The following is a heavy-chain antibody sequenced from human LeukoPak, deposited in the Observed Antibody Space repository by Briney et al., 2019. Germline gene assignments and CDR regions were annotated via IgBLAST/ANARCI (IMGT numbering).Heavy chain of an antibody. CDR1: GYTFTGYY. D-gene: IGHD2-2*01. CDR2: INPNSGGT. J-gene: IGHJ4*02. Sequence: ASVKVSCKASGYTFTGYYMHWVRQAPGQGLEWMGWINPNSGGTNYARKFQGRVTMTRDTSISTAYMELSRLRSDDTAVYYCARRRSTSCYDYWGQGTLVTVSS. CDR3: ARRRSTSCYDY. V-gene: IGHV1-2*02.